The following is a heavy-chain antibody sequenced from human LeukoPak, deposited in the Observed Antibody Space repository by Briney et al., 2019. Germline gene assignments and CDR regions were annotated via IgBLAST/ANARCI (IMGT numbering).Heavy chain of an antibody. J-gene: IGHJ3*02. D-gene: IGHD5-18*01. Sequence: SQTLSLTCAISGARVSMDTAAWNWFRQSPSRGLKWLGRTYYRSKWYNDYAVSVKSRITINPDTSKNQFSLQLNSVTPEDTAVYYCAREEPRRRIQLWSPGRAFDIWGQGTMVTVSS. CDR1: GARVSMDTAA. CDR2: TYYRSKWYN. CDR3: AREEPRRRIQLWSPGRAFDI. V-gene: IGHV6-1*01.